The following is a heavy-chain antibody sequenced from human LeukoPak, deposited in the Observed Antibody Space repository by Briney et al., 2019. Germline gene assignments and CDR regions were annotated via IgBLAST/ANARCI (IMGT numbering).Heavy chain of an antibody. CDR3: ARDADILTGYIVFDY. CDR1: GFTFSGYW. CDR2: IKQDGSAK. Sequence: GGSLRLSCAASGFTFSGYWMSWVRQAPGKGLEWVANIKQDGSAKYYVDSVKGRFTISRDNAKNSLYLQMNSLSAEDTAVYYCARDADILTGYIVFDYWGQGTLVTVSS. D-gene: IGHD3-9*01. V-gene: IGHV3-7*04. J-gene: IGHJ4*02.